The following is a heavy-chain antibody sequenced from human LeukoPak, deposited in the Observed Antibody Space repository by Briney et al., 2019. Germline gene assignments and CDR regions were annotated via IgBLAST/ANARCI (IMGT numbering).Heavy chain of an antibody. V-gene: IGHV3-23*01. CDR2: ISGSGGST. Sequence: GGSLRLSCAASGFTFSSYAMSWVRQAPGKGLEWVSAISGSGGSTYYADSVKGRFTISRDNSKNTLYLQMNSLRAEDTAVYYCAKDLGGYSYGLPFDYWGQGTLVTVSS. J-gene: IGHJ4*02. CDR3: AKDLGGYSYGLPFDY. D-gene: IGHD5-18*01. CDR1: GFTFSSYA.